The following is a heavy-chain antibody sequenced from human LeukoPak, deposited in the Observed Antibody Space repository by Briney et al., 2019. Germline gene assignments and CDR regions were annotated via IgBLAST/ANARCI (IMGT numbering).Heavy chain of an antibody. Sequence: ASVKVSCKASGYTFTSYDINWVRQATGQGPEWMGWMNPNSGNTGYAQKFQGRVNMTRNTSISTAYMELSSLRSEDTAVYYCARRLGITIFGVVIIRRNWFDPWGQGTLVTVSS. CDR1: GYTFTSYD. V-gene: IGHV1-8*01. CDR3: ARRLGITIFGVVIIRRNWFDP. J-gene: IGHJ5*02. D-gene: IGHD3-3*01. CDR2: MNPNSGNT.